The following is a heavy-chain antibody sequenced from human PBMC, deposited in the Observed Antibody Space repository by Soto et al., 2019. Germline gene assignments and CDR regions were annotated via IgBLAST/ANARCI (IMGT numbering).Heavy chain of an antibody. CDR1: GFTFSSYG. CDR3: AREERVGVTGFDY. Sequence: PGGSLRLSCAASGFTFSSYGMHWVRQAPGKGLEWVAVIWYDGSNKYYADSVKGRFTISRDNSKNTLYLQMNSLRAEDTAVYYCAREERVGVTGFDYWGQGTLVPVSS. V-gene: IGHV3-33*01. CDR2: IWYDGSNK. D-gene: IGHD1-20*01. J-gene: IGHJ4*02.